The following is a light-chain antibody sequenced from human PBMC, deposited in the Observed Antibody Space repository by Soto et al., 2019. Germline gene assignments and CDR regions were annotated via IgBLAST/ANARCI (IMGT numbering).Light chain of an antibody. J-gene: IGKJ1*01. CDR1: QSISRG. CDR3: QHYSTVWA. V-gene: IGKV1-5*01. CDR2: DAS. Sequence: DIQMTQSPSTLSSSVGDRVTITCRASQSISRGLAWYQQKPGKAPNVLIYDASTLESGVPSRFSGSGSGTEFTLTISSLQPEDFATYYCQHYSTVWAFGQGTKVDIK.